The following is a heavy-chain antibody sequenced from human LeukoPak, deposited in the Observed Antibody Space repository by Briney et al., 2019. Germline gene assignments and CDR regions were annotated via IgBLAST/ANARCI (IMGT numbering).Heavy chain of an antibody. J-gene: IGHJ4*02. D-gene: IGHD3-9*01. CDR2: ISGSGGST. CDR3: VRRGSTILTGYHYYFDY. CDR1: GFTFSSYA. Sequence: GGSLRLSCAASGFTFSSYAMSWVRQAPGKGLEWVSAISGSGGSTYYADSVKGRFTISRDNSKNTLYLQMNSLRAEDTAVYYCVRRGSTILTGYHYYFDYWGQGTLVTVSS. V-gene: IGHV3-23*01.